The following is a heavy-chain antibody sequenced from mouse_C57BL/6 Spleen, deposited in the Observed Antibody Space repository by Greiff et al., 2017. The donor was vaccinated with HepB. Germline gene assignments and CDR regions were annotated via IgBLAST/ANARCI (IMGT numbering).Heavy chain of an antibody. D-gene: IGHD5-1*01. CDR2: IYPGDGDT. J-gene: IGHJ1*03. Sequence: VQLQESGAELVKPGASVKISCKASGYAFSSYWMNWVKQRPGKGLEWIGQIYPGDGDTNYNGKFKGKATLTADKSSSTAYMQLSCLTAEDSAVYFCARGVYLHWYFDVWGTGTTVTVSS. V-gene: IGHV1-80*01. CDR1: GYAFSSYW. CDR3: ARGVYLHWYFDV.